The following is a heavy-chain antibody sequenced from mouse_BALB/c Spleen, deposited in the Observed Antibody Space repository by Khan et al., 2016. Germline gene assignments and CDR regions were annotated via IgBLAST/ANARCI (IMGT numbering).Heavy chain of an antibody. D-gene: IGHD2-3*01. V-gene: IGHV3-2*02. CDR3: ANDGPNYAMDY. CDR2: IIYSGST. J-gene: IGHJ4*01. Sequence: EVKLEESGPGLMKPSQSLSLTCTVSGYSITSDYAWNWIRQFPGNKLEWMGYIIYSGSTTYTPSLKSRISITRDTSKNQFFLQLNSVTIEDTATXYCANDGPNYAMDYWGQGTSVTVSS. CDR1: GYSITSDYA.